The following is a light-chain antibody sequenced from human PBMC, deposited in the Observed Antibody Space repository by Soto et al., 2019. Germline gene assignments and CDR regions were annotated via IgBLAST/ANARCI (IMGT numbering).Light chain of an antibody. V-gene: IGKV3-11*01. CDR2: DAS. CDR3: QQRSNCLWT. J-gene: IGKJ1*01. CDR1: QSVSSY. Sequence: EIVLTQSPATLSLSPGERATLSCRASQSVSSYLAWYQQKPGQAPRLLIYDASNRATGIPARFSGSGSGTDFTLTISSLEPEDFAVYYCQQRSNCLWTFVQGTKVEIK.